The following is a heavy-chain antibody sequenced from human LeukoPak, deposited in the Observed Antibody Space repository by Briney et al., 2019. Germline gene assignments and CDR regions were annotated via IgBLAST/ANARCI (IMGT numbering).Heavy chain of an antibody. CDR2: IKQYGSEK. V-gene: IGHV3-7*01. J-gene: IGHJ2*01. D-gene: IGHD6-19*01. Sequence: GSLRLSCAASGFTFSTYWMSWVRQAPGKGLEWVANIKQYGSEKYYVDSVKGRFTISRDNAKNSLYLQMNSLRAEDTAVYYCAIEAVTGRGYFDLWGHGTLVTVSS. CDR3: AIEAVTGRGYFDL. CDR1: GFTFSTYW.